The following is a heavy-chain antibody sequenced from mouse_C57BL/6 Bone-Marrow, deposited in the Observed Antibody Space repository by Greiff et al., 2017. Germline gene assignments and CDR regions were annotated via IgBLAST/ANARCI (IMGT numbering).Heavy chain of an antibody. Sequence: EVHLVESGGGLVQSGRSLRLSCATSGFTFSDFYMEWVRQAPGKGLEWIAASRNKANDYTTEYSASVKGRFIVSRDTSQSILYLQMNALRAEDTAIYYCARDLTYAMDYWGQGTSVTVSS. V-gene: IGHV7-1*01. CDR3: ARDLTYAMDY. CDR2: SRNKANDYTT. CDR1: GFTFSDFY. J-gene: IGHJ4*01.